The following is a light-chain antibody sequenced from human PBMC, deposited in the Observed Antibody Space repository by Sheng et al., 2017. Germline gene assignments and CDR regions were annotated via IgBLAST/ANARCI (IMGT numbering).Light chain of an antibody. CDR3: MQPLHSPFT. J-gene: IGKJ3*01. V-gene: IGKV2-28*01. CDR1: QSLLHTNGHNY. Sequence: DVVMIQSPLSLPVTPGEPASISCRSSQSLLHTNGHNYLAWYVQKPGQSPQVLIYLGSNRASGVPDRFSGSGSGTDFTLKISRVETEDAGVYYCMQPLHSPFTFGPWDQTGDQT. CDR2: LGS.